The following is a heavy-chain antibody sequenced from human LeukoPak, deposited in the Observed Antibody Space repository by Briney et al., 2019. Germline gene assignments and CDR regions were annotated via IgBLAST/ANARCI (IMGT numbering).Heavy chain of an antibody. CDR3: AKSPTHPRTFDC. Sequence: GASLRLSCAASGFTFSSYAMSWVRQAPGKGLEWVSAISGSGGSTYYADSVKGRFTISRDNSKNTLYLQMNSLRAEDTAVYYCAKSPTHPRTFDCWVQGTLVTASS. CDR2: ISGSGGST. CDR1: GFTFSSYA. J-gene: IGHJ4*02. D-gene: IGHD4-17*01. V-gene: IGHV3-23*01.